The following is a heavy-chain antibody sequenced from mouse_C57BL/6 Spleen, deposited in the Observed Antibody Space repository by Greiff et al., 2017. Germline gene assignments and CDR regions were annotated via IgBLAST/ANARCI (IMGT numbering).Heavy chain of an antibody. J-gene: IGHJ4*01. CDR2: IYPGDGDT. CDR1: GYAFSSYW. V-gene: IGHV1-80*01. D-gene: IGHD1-1*01. Sequence: VQLQQSGAELVKPGASVKISCKASGYAFSSYWMNWVKQRPGKGLEWIGQIYPGDGDTNYNGKFKGKATLTADKSSSTAYMQLSSLTSEDSAVYFGARGDYYGSSYRYYAMDYWGQGTSVTVSS. CDR3: ARGDYYGSSYRYYAMDY.